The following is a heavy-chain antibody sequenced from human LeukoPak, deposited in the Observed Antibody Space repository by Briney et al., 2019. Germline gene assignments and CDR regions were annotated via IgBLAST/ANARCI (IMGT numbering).Heavy chain of an antibody. CDR2: IRYDGSNK. J-gene: IGHJ4*02. CDR3: AANSGYDLGFDY. D-gene: IGHD5-12*01. CDR1: GFTFSSYG. V-gene: IGHV3-30*02. Sequence: GGSLRLSCAASGFTFSSYGMHWVRQAPGKGLEWVAFIRYDGSNKYYADSVKGRFTISRDNAKNSLYLQMNSLRAEDTAVYYCAANSGYDLGFDYWGQGTLVTVSS.